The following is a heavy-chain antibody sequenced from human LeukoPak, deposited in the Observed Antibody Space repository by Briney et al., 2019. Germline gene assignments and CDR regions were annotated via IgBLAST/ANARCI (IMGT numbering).Heavy chain of an antibody. V-gene: IGHV3-7*01. CDR2: INQDGSEK. CDR1: GFTFSSYW. J-gene: IGHJ4*02. Sequence: GGSLRLSCAVSGFTFSSYWMSWVSQAPGKGLEWVANINQDGSEKYYVDSVKGRFTISRDNAKNSVYLQMNSLRAEDTAVYYCAQSGYSSSWYNFRGQGTLVTVSS. CDR3: AQSGYSSSWYNF. D-gene: IGHD6-13*01.